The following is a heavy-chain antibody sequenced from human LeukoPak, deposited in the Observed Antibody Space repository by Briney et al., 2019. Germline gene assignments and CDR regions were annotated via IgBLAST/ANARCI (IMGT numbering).Heavy chain of an antibody. J-gene: IGHJ4*02. V-gene: IGHV3-66*01. Sequence: GGSLRPSCAASVFTVSSNYMSWVRQAPGKGLEWVSVIYSGGSTYYADSVKGRFTVSRDNSKNTLYLQMNSLRAEDTAVYHCTRQRGLVMYYFDYWGQGTLVTVSS. CDR3: TRQRGLVMYYFDY. CDR1: VFTVSSNY. D-gene: IGHD2-2*01. CDR2: IYSGGST.